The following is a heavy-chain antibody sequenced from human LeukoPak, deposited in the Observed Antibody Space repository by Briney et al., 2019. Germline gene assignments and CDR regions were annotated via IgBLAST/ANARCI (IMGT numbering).Heavy chain of an antibody. CDR2: IRYDGSNK. J-gene: IGHJ3*02. D-gene: IGHD3-3*01. CDR3: ATAETIFWSGYPLNAFDI. CDR1: GFTFSSYG. V-gene: IGHV3-30*02. Sequence: GGSLRLSCAASGFTFSSYGMHWVRQAPGKGLEWVAFIRYDGSNKYYADSVKGRFTISRDNSKNTLYLQMNSLRAEDTAVYYCATAETIFWSGYPLNAFDIWGQGTMVTVSS.